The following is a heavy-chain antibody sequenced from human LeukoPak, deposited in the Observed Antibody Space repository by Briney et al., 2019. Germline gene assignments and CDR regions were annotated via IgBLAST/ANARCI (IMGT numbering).Heavy chain of an antibody. Sequence: ASVKVSCKASGGTFSSYAISWVRQAPGQGLEWMGGIIPIFGTANYAQKFQGRVTITADESTCTAYMELSSLRSEDTAVHYCARDNIIVATITNWFDPWGQGTLVTVSS. D-gene: IGHD5-12*01. V-gene: IGHV1-69*13. J-gene: IGHJ5*02. CDR2: IIPIFGTA. CDR3: ARDNIIVATITNWFDP. CDR1: GGTFSSYA.